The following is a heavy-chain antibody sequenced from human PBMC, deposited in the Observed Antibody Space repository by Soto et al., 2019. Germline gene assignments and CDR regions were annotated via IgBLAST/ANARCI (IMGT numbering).Heavy chain of an antibody. CDR1: GGSISSSNW. CDR3: ASPDYYDSSGYPPRILNY. V-gene: IGHV4-4*02. J-gene: IGHJ4*02. CDR2: IYHSGST. Sequence: TSETLSLTCAVSGGSISSSNWWRWVRQPPGKGLEGIGEIYHSGSTNYNPSLKSRVTISVDKSKNQFSLKLRSVAAADTAVYYCASPDYYDSSGYPPRILNYWGQGTLVTVSS. D-gene: IGHD3-22*01.